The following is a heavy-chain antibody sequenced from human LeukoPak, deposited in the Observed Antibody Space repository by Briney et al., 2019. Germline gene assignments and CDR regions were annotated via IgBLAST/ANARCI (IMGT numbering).Heavy chain of an antibody. J-gene: IGHJ4*02. CDR2: ISGSAAAT. CDR3: AKRGPASPESGKYYFDY. V-gene: IGHV3-23*01. CDR1: GFTFSTYG. Sequence: GGSLRLSCAASGFTFSTYGMSWVRQAPGKGLEWVSAISGSAAATFYADSVKGRFTISRDNSEKAVYLQMNSLRAEDTAVYYCAKRGPASPESGKYYFDYWGQGALVTVSS. D-gene: IGHD3-10*01.